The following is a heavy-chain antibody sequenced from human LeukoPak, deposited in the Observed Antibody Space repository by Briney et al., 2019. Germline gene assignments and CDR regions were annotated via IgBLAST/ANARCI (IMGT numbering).Heavy chain of an antibody. Sequence: PEGSLRLSCAASGFTFSSYWMSWVRQAPGKGLEWVANIKQDGSEKYYVDSVKGRFTISRDNAKNSLYLQMNSLRAEDTAVYYCAGHRYGDYVGYWGQGTLVTVSS. CDR2: IKQDGSEK. J-gene: IGHJ4*02. D-gene: IGHD4-17*01. V-gene: IGHV3-7*01. CDR3: AGHRYGDYVGY. CDR1: GFTFSSYW.